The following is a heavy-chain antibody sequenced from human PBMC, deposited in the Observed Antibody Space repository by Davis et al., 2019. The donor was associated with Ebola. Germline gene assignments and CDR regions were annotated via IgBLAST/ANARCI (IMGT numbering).Heavy chain of an antibody. D-gene: IGHD6-6*01. J-gene: IGHJ5*02. V-gene: IGHV4-39*01. CDR1: GGSISSSSYY. CDR3: ARGGPSSSSWFDP. CDR2: IYYSGST. Sequence: SETLSLTCTVSGGSISSSSYYWGWIRQPPGKGLEWIGSIYYSGSTYYNPSLKSRVTISVDTSKNQFSLKLSSVTAADTAVYYCARGGPSSSSWFDPWGQGTLVTVSS.